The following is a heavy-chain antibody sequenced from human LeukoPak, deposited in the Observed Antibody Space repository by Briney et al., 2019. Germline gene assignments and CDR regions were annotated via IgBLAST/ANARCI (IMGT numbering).Heavy chain of an antibody. CDR1: GFTFSGYW. J-gene: IGHJ4*02. CDR3: AKSIVATIPYESHFDY. D-gene: IGHD5-12*01. Sequence: PGGSLRLSCAASGFTFSGYWMHWARQSPGKGLVWVSCINGDGSDTRYADSVKGRFTISRDNAKNTLYLQMNSLRAEDTAVYYCAKSIVATIPYESHFDYWGQGTLVTVSS. V-gene: IGHV3-74*01. CDR2: INGDGSDT.